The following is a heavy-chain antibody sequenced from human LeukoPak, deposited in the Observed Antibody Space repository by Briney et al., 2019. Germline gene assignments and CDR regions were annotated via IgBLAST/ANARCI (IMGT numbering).Heavy chain of an antibody. V-gene: IGHV3-48*01. J-gene: IGHJ3*02. CDR1: GFTFTIFG. Sequence: GGSLRLSCAASGFTFTIFGLNWVRQAPGKGPEWVSYIDARSGITYYADSVQGRFTISRDNAKESVFLQLNSLRADDTAVYYCARTYDFGRGPPGDAFDNWGPGTLVIVSS. D-gene: IGHD3-3*01. CDR2: IDARSGIT. CDR3: ARTYDFGRGPPGDAFDN.